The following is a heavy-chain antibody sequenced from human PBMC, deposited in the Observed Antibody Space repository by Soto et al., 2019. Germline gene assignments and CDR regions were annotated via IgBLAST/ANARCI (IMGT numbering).Heavy chain of an antibody. Sequence: PSETLSLTCTVSGGSVSSGSYYWSWIRQPPGKGLEWIGYIYYSGSTNYNPSLKSRVTISVDTSKNQFSLKLSSVTAADTAVYYCAGDRCSGGSCYSHYYYGMDVWGQGTTVTVSS. CDR1: GGSVSSGSYY. V-gene: IGHV4-61*01. J-gene: IGHJ6*02. CDR3: AGDRCSGGSCYSHYYYGMDV. D-gene: IGHD2-15*01. CDR2: IYYSGST.